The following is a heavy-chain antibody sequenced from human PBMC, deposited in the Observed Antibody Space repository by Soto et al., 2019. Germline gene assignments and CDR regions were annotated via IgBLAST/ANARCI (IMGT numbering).Heavy chain of an antibody. CDR3: AKDRRAGGNYGFYSDF. CDR2: SSATGSGT. Sequence: EMQLLESGGGLVQPGGSLRLSCAVSGFTFSSYGMTWVRQAPGKGLEWISFSSATGSGTYYADSVKGRFTISRDNSKNTLYLQMTSLRADHTAVYYCAKDRRAGGNYGFYSDFWGQGALVIVSS. V-gene: IGHV3-23*01. J-gene: IGHJ4*02. D-gene: IGHD1-7*01. CDR1: GFTFSSYG.